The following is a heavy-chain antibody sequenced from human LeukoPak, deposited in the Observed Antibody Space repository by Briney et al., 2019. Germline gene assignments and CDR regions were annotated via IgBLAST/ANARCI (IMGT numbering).Heavy chain of an antibody. J-gene: IGHJ4*02. CDR3: AREGWFGESRLDY. CDR1: GGSISSSNW. V-gene: IGHV4-4*02. Sequence: PSGTLSLTCAVSGGSISSSNWWSWVRQPPGKGLEWIGEIYHSGSTNYNPSLKSRVTISVDTSKNQFSLKLSSVTAADTAVYYCAREGWFGESRLDYWGQGTLVTVSS. D-gene: IGHD3-10*01. CDR2: IYHSGST.